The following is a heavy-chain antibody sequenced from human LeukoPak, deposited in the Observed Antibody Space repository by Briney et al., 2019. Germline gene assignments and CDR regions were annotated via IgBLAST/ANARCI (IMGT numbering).Heavy chain of an antibody. Sequence: KPGESLKISCKGSGYSFTSYWIGWVRQMPGKGLEWMGIIYPGDSDTRYSPSFQGQVTISADKSISTAYLQWSSLKASDTAMYYCARQKSVAATRYYYYGMDVWGKGTTVTVSS. CDR3: ARQKSVAATRYYYYGMDV. J-gene: IGHJ6*04. CDR2: IYPGDSDT. V-gene: IGHV5-51*01. CDR1: GYSFTSYW. D-gene: IGHD2-15*01.